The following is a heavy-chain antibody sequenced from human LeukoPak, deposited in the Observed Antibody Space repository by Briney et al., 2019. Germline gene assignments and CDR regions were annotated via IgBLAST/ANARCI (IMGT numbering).Heavy chain of an antibody. Sequence: PGGSLRLSCAASGFTFSSYSMNWVRQAPGKGLEWVSFISSSSSYIYYADSEKGRFTISRDNAKNSLYLQMNSLRAEDTAVYYCARVWQQLVSGDYYFDYWGQGTLVTVSS. V-gene: IGHV3-21*01. J-gene: IGHJ4*02. CDR3: ARVWQQLVSGDYYFDY. D-gene: IGHD6-13*01. CDR2: ISSSSSYI. CDR1: GFTFSSYS.